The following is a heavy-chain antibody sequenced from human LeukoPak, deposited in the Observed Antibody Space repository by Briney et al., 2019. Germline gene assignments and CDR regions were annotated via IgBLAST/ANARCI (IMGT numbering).Heavy chain of an antibody. V-gene: IGHV4-38-2*02. J-gene: IGHJ5*02. CDR1: GYSVSSGYY. D-gene: IGHD3-10*01. Sequence: SETLSLTCTVSGYSVSSGYYWGWIRQPPGKGLEWIGSIYHSGSTNYNPSLKSRVTISVDTSKNQFSLKLSSVTAADTAVYYCARGTGMIRGAAGSWGQGTLVTVSS. CDR2: IYHSGST. CDR3: ARGTGMIRGAAGS.